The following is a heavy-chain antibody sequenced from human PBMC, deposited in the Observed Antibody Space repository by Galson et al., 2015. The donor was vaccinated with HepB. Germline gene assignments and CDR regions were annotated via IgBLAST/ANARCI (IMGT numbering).Heavy chain of an antibody. J-gene: IGHJ3*02. V-gene: IGHV4-4*02. Sequence: TLSLTCAVSGGSISSSNWWSWVRQPPGKGLEWIGEIYHSGSTNYNPSLKSRVTISVDKSKNQFSLKLSSVTAADTAVYYCARGHPYCSSTSCYTSRNYGPDAFDIWGQGTMVTVSS. D-gene: IGHD2-2*02. CDR3: ARGHPYCSSTSCYTSRNYGPDAFDI. CDR1: GGSISSSNW. CDR2: IYHSGST.